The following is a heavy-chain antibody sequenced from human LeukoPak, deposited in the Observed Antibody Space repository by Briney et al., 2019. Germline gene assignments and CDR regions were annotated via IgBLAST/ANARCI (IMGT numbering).Heavy chain of an antibody. D-gene: IGHD1-26*01. Sequence: PGGSPRLSCAASGFTFSSYGMHWVRQAPGKGLEWVAVIWYDGSNKYYADSVKGRFTISRDNSKNTLYLQMNSLRAEDTAVYYCASSRVGATYSWTTFDYFDYWGQGTLVTVSS. CDR2: IWYDGSNK. V-gene: IGHV3-33*01. CDR1: GFTFSSYG. J-gene: IGHJ4*02. CDR3: ASSRVGATYSWTTFDYFDY.